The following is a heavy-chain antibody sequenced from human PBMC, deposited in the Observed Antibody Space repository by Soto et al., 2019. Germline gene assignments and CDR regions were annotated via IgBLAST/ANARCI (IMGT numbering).Heavy chain of an antibody. V-gene: IGHV4-59*08. D-gene: IGHD2-15*01. CDR2: IYYSGST. CDR3: ARGRYCSGGSCLRWFDP. CDR1: GGSISSYY. J-gene: IGHJ5*02. Sequence: SETLSLTCTVSGGSISSYYWSWIRQPPGKGLEWIGYIYYSGSTNYNPSLKSRVTISVDTSKNQFSLKLSSVTAADTAVYYCARGRYCSGGSCLRWFDPWGQGTLVTAPQ.